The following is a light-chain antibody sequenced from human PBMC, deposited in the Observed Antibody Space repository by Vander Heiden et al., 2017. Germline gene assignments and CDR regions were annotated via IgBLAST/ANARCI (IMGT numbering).Light chain of an antibody. V-gene: IGLV3-21*02. CDR2: DGS. Sequence: SYVLPPPPSVSVAPGQTARITCGGNNIGSKSVHWYHQKPGQAPVLVVYDGSDRPSGIPARLSGSNSWNTATRTISSVEAGDDADDYCHAGDSSSDLLWVFGGGTKLTVL. CDR3: HAGDSSSDLLWV. J-gene: IGLJ3*02. CDR1: NIGSKS.